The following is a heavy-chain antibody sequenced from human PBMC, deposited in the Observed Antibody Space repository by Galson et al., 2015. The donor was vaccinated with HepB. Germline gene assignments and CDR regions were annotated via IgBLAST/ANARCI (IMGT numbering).Heavy chain of an antibody. J-gene: IGHJ6*03. V-gene: IGHV3-48*02. CDR2: ISDSSTTI. D-gene: IGHD3-16*01. CDR3: ARAGGNYYNYYYIDV. Sequence: SLRLSCAASGFTFSTYSMNWVRQAPGKGLEWISYISDSSTTIYYADSVKGRFTISRDNAKNSLYLQMNSLGDDDTAVYYCARAGGNYYNYYYIDVWGKGTTVTVSS. CDR1: GFTFSTYS.